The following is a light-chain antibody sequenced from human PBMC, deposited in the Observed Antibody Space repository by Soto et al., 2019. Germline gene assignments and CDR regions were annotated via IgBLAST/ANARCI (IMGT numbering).Light chain of an antibody. CDR3: QQYVSSPLT. V-gene: IGKV3-20*01. Sequence: EIVLTQSPGTLSLSPGERATLSCRASPSVSSSSLAWYQQKPGQAPRLLTYDTSSRATGIPDRFSGSGSGTDFTLTISRLEPEDFAVYDCQQYVSSPLTVGGGTKVDIK. J-gene: IGKJ4*01. CDR1: PSVSSSS. CDR2: DTS.